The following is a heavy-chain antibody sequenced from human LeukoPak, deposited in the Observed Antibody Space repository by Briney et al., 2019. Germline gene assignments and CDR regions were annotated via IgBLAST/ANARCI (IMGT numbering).Heavy chain of an antibody. CDR2: ISSSGSTI. J-gene: IGHJ4*02. CDR3: ARRDYYDSSGYYYLDY. D-gene: IGHD3-22*01. Sequence: PGGSLRLSCAASGFTFSDYYMSWIRQAPGKGLEWVSYISSSGSTIYYADSVKGRFTISRDNAKNSLYLQMNSLRAEDTAVYYCARRDYYDSSGYYYLDYWGQGTLVTVSS. CDR1: GFTFSDYY. V-gene: IGHV3-11*01.